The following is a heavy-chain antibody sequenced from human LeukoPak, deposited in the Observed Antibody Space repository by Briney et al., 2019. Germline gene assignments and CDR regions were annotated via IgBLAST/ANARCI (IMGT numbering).Heavy chain of an antibody. CDR1: GGSISSYF. CDR3: ARDRSGLDFWSAGGYYYYMDV. J-gene: IGHJ6*03. V-gene: IGHV4-59*12. Sequence: SETLSLTCTVSGGSISSYFWSWIRQPPGKGLEWIGYVYYSGSTNYNPSLKSRVTISVDTSKNQFSLKLSSVTAADTAVYYCARDRSGLDFWSAGGYYYYMDVWGKGTTVTVSS. D-gene: IGHD3-3*01. CDR2: VYYSGST.